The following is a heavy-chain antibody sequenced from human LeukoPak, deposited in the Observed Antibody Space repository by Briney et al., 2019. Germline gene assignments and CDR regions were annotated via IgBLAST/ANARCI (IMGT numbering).Heavy chain of an antibody. CDR2: INPTGKTT. CDR3: TRGGTRVTGHAFDI. D-gene: IGHD3-10*01. Sequence: GASVKASCKASGFTFTSFYMHWVRQAPGQGLEWMGIINPTGKTTTYAQKVQGRVSMTRDTSTSTVYMELSSLRSEDTAMYYCTRGGTRVTGHAFDIWGLGTMVTVSS. CDR1: GFTFTSFY. V-gene: IGHV1-46*03. J-gene: IGHJ3*02.